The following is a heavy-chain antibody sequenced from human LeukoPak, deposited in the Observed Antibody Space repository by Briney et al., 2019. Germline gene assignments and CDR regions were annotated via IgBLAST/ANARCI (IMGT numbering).Heavy chain of an antibody. V-gene: IGHV1-18*01. CDR1: GYAFTRYG. CDR3: ARDHFAGTTAEWFDP. D-gene: IGHD1-1*01. CDR2: ISAYNGNT. Sequence: VASVKVSCKASGYAFTRYGISWVRQAPGQGLEWMGWISAYNGNTNYAQKLQGRVTMTTDTSTSTAYMELRSLRSDDTAVYYCARDHFAGTTAEWFDPWGQGTLVTVSS. J-gene: IGHJ5*02.